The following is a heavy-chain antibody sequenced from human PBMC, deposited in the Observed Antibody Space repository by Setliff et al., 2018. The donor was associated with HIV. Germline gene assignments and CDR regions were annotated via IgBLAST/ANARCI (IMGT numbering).Heavy chain of an antibody. J-gene: IGHJ4*02. CDR3: TTGQSGFWSGYPLDY. D-gene: IGHD3-3*01. Sequence: KPGGSLRLSCAASGFTFSNAWMNWVRQAPGKGLEWVGRIKSKTDGGTTDYSAPVKGRFTISRDDSKNTLYLQMDSLKTEDTAVYYCTTGQSGFWSGYPLDYWGQGTLVTVSS. CDR1: GFTFSNAW. CDR2: IKSKTDGGTT. V-gene: IGHV3-15*07.